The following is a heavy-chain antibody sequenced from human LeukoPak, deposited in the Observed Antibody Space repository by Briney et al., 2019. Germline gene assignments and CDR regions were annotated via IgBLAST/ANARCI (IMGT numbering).Heavy chain of an antibody. J-gene: IGHJ4*02. Sequence: GGSLRLPCAASGFSFSKYWMHWVRQTPGERLVWVSRIKEDGTYTSYADSVKGRFTISRDNARNTVFLQMNSLRAEDTAVYYCARDFDMGITPGDDFDFWGQGTLVTVSS. CDR1: GFSFSKYW. D-gene: IGHD3-9*01. CDR3: ARDFDMGITPGDDFDF. V-gene: IGHV3-74*01. CDR2: IKEDGTYT.